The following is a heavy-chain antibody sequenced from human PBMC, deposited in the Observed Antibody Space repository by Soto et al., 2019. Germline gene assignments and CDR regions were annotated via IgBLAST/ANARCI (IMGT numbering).Heavy chain of an antibody. CDR2: IKSKSDGGTT. CDR3: TTDLWRIAVVVGSTGYFNP. D-gene: IGHD2-15*01. V-gene: IGHV3-15*01. CDR1: GFTFSDAW. Sequence: RLSCAASGFTFSDAWMSWVLQAPGKWLDWVGRIKSKSDGGTTEYDAPVRGRFTISRDDSKNTLYLQMNSLKTEDTAVYYCTTDLWRIAVVVGSTGYFNPWGQGTPVTVSS. J-gene: IGHJ5*02.